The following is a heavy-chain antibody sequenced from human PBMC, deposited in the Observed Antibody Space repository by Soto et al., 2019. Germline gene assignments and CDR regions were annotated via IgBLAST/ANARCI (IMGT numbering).Heavy chain of an antibody. V-gene: IGHV3-23*01. CDR2: ISGSGGST. Sequence: GGSLRLSCAASGFTFSSYAMSWVRQAPGKGLEWVSAISGSGGSTYYADSVKGRFTISRDNSKNTLYLQMNSLRAEDTAVYYCAKMFCSSTSCSPENWFDPWGQGTLVTVSS. CDR1: GFTFSSYA. J-gene: IGHJ5*02. CDR3: AKMFCSSTSCSPENWFDP. D-gene: IGHD2-2*01.